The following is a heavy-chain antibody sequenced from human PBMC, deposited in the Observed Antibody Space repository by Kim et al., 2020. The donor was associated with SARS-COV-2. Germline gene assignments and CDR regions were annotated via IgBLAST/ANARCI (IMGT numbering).Heavy chain of an antibody. CDR1: GGSISSSHYY. CDR3: AKHPPGDEIVVPAAPRYYFYYHYMGV. J-gene: IGHJ6*03. D-gene: IGHD2-2*01. V-gene: IGHV4-39*01. Sequence: SETLSLTCTVSGGSISSSHYYWGWIRQPPGKGLEWIGSIYYGGNTQYNPSLKSRVTISLDTSVDQFSLKLSSVTAADTAVYYCAKHPPGDEIVVPAAPRYYFYYHYMGVWGKGTTVTVSS. CDR2: IYYGGNT.